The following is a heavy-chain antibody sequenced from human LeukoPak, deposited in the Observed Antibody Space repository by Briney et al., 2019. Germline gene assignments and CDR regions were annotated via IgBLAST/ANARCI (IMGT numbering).Heavy chain of an antibody. J-gene: IGHJ6*02. CDR1: GFTFSIDG. V-gene: IGHV3-33*08. CDR2: IWYDGSNK. Sequence: GGSLRLSCAASGFTFSIDGMHWVRQAPGKGLEWVAVIWYDGSNKYYADSVKGRFTISRDNSKNTLYLQMNSLRAEDAAVYYCARDSYGMDVWGQGTTVTVSS. CDR3: ARDSYGMDV.